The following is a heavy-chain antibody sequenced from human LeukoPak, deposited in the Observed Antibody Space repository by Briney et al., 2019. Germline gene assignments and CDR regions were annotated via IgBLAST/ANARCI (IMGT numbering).Heavy chain of an antibody. CDR2: IWDDGSNT. V-gene: IGHV3-33*01. CDR1: GFTFSSYG. Sequence: PGGSLRLSCAASGFTFSSYGMHWVRQAPGKGLEWVAVIWDDGSNTYYADSVKGRFTISRDNSKNTLYLQMNSLRAEDTAVYYCARGPPVVVVAATQAYYYGMDVWGQGTTVTVSS. D-gene: IGHD2-15*01. CDR3: ARGPPVVVVAATQAYYYGMDV. J-gene: IGHJ6*02.